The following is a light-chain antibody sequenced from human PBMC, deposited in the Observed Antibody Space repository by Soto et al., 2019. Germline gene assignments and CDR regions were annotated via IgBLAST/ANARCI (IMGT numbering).Light chain of an antibody. Sequence: QSALTQPPSASGSPGQSVTIPCTGTSNDIGEYHYVSWYQQHPGKAPKLMIYEVTQRPSGVPHRCSGSKSGNTASLTVSGLQPEAEADYYCTSYAGSDNPVLFGGGTKLTVL. CDR3: TSYAGSDNPVL. J-gene: IGLJ2*01. CDR1: SNDIGEYHY. V-gene: IGLV2-8*01. CDR2: EVT.